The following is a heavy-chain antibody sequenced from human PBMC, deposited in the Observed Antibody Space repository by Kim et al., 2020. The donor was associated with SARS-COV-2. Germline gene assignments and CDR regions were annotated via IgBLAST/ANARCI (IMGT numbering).Heavy chain of an antibody. J-gene: IGHJ5*02. Sequence: PSLKSRVTISVDTSKNQFSPKLSSVTAADTAVYYCARLYCSSTSCLKFDPWGQGTLVTVSS. CDR3: ARLYCSSTSCLKFDP. V-gene: IGHV4-39*01. D-gene: IGHD2-2*01.